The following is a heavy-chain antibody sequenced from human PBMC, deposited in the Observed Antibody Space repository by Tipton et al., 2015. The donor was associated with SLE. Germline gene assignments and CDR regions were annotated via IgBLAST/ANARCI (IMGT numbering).Heavy chain of an antibody. V-gene: IGHV3-30*04. Sequence: QLVQSGGGVVQPGRSLRLSCAASGFTFSSYAMHWVRQAPGKGLEWVAVISYDGSNKYYADSVKGRFTISRDNSKNTLYLQMNSLRAEDTAVYYCARDGLTGGSWPDYWGQGTLVTVSS. CDR2: ISYDGSNK. D-gene: IGHD7-27*01. CDR3: ARDGLTGGSWPDY. J-gene: IGHJ4*02. CDR1: GFTFSSYA.